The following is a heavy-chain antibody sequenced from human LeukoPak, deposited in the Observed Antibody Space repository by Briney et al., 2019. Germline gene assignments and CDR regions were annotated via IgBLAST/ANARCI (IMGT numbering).Heavy chain of an antibody. J-gene: IGHJ4*02. D-gene: IGHD4-17*01. CDR3: AKFGDPGPFDY. V-gene: IGHV3-43*02. CDR1: GFTFDDYA. Sequence: PGGSLRLSCAASGFTFDDYAMHWVRQAPGKGLEWVSLISGDGGSTYYADSVKGRFTISRDNSKNSLYLQMNSLRTVDTALYYCAKFGDPGPFDYWGQGTLVTVSS. CDR2: ISGDGGST.